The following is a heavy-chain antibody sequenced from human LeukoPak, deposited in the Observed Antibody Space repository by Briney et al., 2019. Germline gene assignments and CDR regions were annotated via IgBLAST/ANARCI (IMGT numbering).Heavy chain of an antibody. CDR3: AKVYCDFWSGSNYFDY. V-gene: IGHV3-30*18. CDR1: GFTFSSYG. Sequence: QPGGSLRLSCAASGFTFSSYGMHWVRQAPGKGLEWVAVISYDGSNKYYADSVKGRFTISRDNSKNTLYLQMNSLRAEDTAVYYCAKVYCDFWSGSNYFDYWGQGTLVTVSS. CDR2: ISYDGSNK. D-gene: IGHD3-3*01. J-gene: IGHJ4*02.